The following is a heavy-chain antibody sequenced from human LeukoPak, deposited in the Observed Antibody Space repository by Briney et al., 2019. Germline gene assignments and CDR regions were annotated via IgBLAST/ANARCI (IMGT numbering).Heavy chain of an antibody. J-gene: IGHJ4*02. CDR1: GGSFSDYF. CDR3: ARVSGYCPEGVCRFEY. Sequence: SETLSLSCAVYGGSFSDYFWTWIRQPPGKGLEWIGEINHDGSTNYNPSLKSRVTISVDTSRNQFSLKLTSVTAADTAVYYCARVSGYCPEGVCRFEYWGQGALVTVSS. CDR2: INHDGST. D-gene: IGHD2-8*01. V-gene: IGHV4-34*01.